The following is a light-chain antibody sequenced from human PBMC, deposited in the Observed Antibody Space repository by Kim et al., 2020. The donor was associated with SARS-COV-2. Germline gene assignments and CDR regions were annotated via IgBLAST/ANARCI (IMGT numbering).Light chain of an antibody. CDR3: SSYTTSSTWV. J-gene: IGLJ3*02. Sequence: QSALTQPASVSGSPGQSITISCTGTSSDVGNYNYVSWYQHHPGKAPKLMIYDVSKRPSGVSNRFAGSKSGNTASLTISGLHAEDEADYYCSSYTTSSTWVFGGGTQLTVL. V-gene: IGLV2-14*03. CDR2: DVS. CDR1: SSDVGNYNY.